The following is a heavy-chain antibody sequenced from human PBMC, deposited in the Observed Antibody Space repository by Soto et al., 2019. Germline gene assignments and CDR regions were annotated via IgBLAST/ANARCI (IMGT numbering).Heavy chain of an antibody. D-gene: IGHD2-8*01. Sequence: PGGSLRLSCAASGFTFDDYGMSWVRQVPGKGLEWVSAINGNGDRTDYADSVKGRFTISRDNSKNTLYLQMNSLRAEDTAVYYCAVVLMVYATQPFDAFDIWGQGTMVTVSS. CDR1: GFTFDDYG. J-gene: IGHJ3*02. CDR2: INGNGDRT. CDR3: AVVLMVYATQPFDAFDI. V-gene: IGHV3-23*01.